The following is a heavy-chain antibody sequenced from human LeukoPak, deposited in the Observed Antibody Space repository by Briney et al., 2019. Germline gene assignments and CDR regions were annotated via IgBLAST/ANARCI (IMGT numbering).Heavy chain of an antibody. CDR3: ASARHGDYVWDY. D-gene: IGHD4-17*01. J-gene: IGHJ4*02. CDR2: IYSGDSHT. Sequence: GESLKISCKGSGYSFTYWIGWVRQMPGKGLEWMGIIYSGDSHTKYSPSFQGRVTISADRSISTAYLQWSSLEASDTAMYYCASARHGDYVWDYWGQGTLVTVSS. CDR1: GYSFTYW. V-gene: IGHV5-51*01.